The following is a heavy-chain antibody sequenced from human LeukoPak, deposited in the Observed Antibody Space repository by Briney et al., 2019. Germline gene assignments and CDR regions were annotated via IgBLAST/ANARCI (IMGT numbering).Heavy chain of an antibody. CDR1: GFTFSDYY. V-gene: IGHV3-11*06. Sequence: PGGSLRLSCAASGFTFSDYYMSWIRQAPGKGLEWVSYISSSSSYIYYADSVKGRFTISRDNAKNSLYLQMNSLRAEDTAVYYCARGDTVTTPLDYWGQGTLVTVSS. CDR3: ARGDTVTTPLDY. D-gene: IGHD4-17*01. J-gene: IGHJ4*02. CDR2: ISSSSSYI.